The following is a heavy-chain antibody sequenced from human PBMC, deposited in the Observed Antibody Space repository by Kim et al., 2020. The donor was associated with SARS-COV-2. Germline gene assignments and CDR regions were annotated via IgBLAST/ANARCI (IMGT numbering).Heavy chain of an antibody. D-gene: IGHD6-13*01. V-gene: IGHV3-48*02. Sequence: GGSLRLSCAASGFTFSSYAMTWVRQAPGKGLEWVSFISSTGSIIYYADSVEGRFTISRDNAKNSVSLHMNSLRDEDTAMYYCASRGYYIDFWGQGTLVTVSS. J-gene: IGHJ4*02. CDR2: ISSTGSII. CDR1: GFTFSSYA. CDR3: ASRGYYIDF.